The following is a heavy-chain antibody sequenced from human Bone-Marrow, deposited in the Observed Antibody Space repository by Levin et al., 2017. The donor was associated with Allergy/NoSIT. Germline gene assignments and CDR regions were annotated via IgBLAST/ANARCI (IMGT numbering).Heavy chain of an antibody. CDR2: IMPIFGAA. Sequence: ASVKVSCKISGGSFNTNSISWVRQAPGQGLEWMGGIMPIFGAAKNAPKFQDRVTITADESTSTAYLELSGLTSEDTAMYYCTKEVRQVGFDYWGQGTQVTVSS. D-gene: IGHD3-10*01. CDR3: TKEVRQVGFDY. CDR1: GGSFNTNS. V-gene: IGHV1-69*13. J-gene: IGHJ4*02.